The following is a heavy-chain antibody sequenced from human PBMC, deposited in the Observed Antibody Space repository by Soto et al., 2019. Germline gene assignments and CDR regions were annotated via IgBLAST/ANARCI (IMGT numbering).Heavy chain of an antibody. Sequence: QVPLVQSGAEVKKPGASVKVSCKASGYTFTSYAMHWVRQAPGQRLEWMGWINAGNGNTKYSQKFQGRVTITRDTSASTAYMELSSLRSEDTAVYYCARAFDWLNHFDYWGQGTLVTVSS. CDR3: ARAFDWLNHFDY. D-gene: IGHD3-9*01. J-gene: IGHJ4*02. CDR1: GYTFTSYA. V-gene: IGHV1-3*01. CDR2: INAGNGNT.